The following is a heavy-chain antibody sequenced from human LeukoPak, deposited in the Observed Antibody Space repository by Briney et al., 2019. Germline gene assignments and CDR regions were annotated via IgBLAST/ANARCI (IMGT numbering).Heavy chain of an antibody. CDR3: AKGYSDSSGYYFY. J-gene: IGHJ4*02. Sequence: PGGSLRLSCAASGFTFSSSAMSWVRQAPGKGLEWVSAIGSSGVSTYYADSVKGRFTISRDNSKNTLYLQMNSLRAEDTAVYYCAKGYSDSSGYYFYWGQGTLVTVSS. D-gene: IGHD3-22*01. V-gene: IGHV3-23*01. CDR1: GFTFSSSA. CDR2: IGSSGVST.